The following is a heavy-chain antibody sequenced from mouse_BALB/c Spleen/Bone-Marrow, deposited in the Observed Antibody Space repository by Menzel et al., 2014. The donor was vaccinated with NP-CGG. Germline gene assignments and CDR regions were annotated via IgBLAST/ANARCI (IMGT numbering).Heavy chain of an antibody. J-gene: IGHJ2*01. D-gene: IGHD2-4*01. V-gene: IGHV14-3*02. CDR2: IDPANGNT. CDR3: ARFPYDYGGGDY. CDR1: GFNIKDTY. Sequence: EVQVVESGAGLVKPGASVKLSCTASGFNIKDTYMHWVKQRPEQGLEWIGRIDPANGNTEYDPKFQGKATITAGTSSNTAYLQLSSLTSGDTAVYYCARFPYDYGGGDYWGQGTTLTVSS.